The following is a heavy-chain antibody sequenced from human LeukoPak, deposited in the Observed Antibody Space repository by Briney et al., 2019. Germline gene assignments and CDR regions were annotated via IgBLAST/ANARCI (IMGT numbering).Heavy chain of an antibody. V-gene: IGHV4-59*01. D-gene: IGHD2-2*01. Sequence: SETLSLTCTVSGGSISSYYWSWIRQPPGKGLEWIGYIYYSGSTNYNPSLKSRVTISVDTSKNQFSLKLSSVTAADTAVYYCARDRAYCSSTSCYRGAFDIWGQGTMVTVSS. CDR3: ARDRAYCSSTSCYRGAFDI. CDR1: GGSISSYY. J-gene: IGHJ3*02. CDR2: IYYSGST.